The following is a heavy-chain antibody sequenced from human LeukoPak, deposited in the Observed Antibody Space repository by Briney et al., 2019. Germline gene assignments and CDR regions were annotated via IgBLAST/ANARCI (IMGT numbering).Heavy chain of an antibody. Sequence: GSLRLSCAASGFTFSSYSMNWVRQAPGKGLEWIGYIYYSGSTTYNPSLKSRVTISIDTSRNQFSLKLSSVTAADTAVYYCARAVEEFDIWGQGTMVTVSS. V-gene: IGHV4-59*01. CDR1: GFTFSSYS. J-gene: IGHJ3*02. CDR2: IYYSGST. D-gene: IGHD5-24*01. CDR3: ARAVEEFDI.